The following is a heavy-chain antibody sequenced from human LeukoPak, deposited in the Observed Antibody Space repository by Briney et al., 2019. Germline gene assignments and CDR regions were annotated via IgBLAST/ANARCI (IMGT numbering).Heavy chain of an antibody. Sequence: PGGSLRLSYAASGFTVSSNYMSWVRQAPGKGLEWVSVIYSGGSTYYTDSVKGRFTISRDNSKNTLYLQMNSLRAEDTAVYYCARQMKYQLRPAFYYYYMDVWGKGTTVTVSS. V-gene: IGHV3-53*01. CDR3: ARQMKYQLRPAFYYYYMDV. J-gene: IGHJ6*03. CDR2: IYSGGST. CDR1: GFTVSSNY. D-gene: IGHD2-2*01.